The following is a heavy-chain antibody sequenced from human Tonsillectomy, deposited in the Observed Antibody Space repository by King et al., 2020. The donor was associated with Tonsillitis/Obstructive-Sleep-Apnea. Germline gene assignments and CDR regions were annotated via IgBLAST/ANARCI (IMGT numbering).Heavy chain of an antibody. Sequence: VQLVESGAVVKKPGESLKISCKGSGYNFTTYWIGWVRQMPGKGLEWMGIIYPGDSDTRYSPSFQGQVTISADKSISTAYLQLSSLKASDTAMYYCARRVRLDYYFDYWGQGTLVTVSS. V-gene: IGHV5-51*01. CDR1: GYNFTTYW. D-gene: IGHD1-1*01. CDR2: IYPGDSDT. J-gene: IGHJ4*02. CDR3: ARRVRLDYYFDY.